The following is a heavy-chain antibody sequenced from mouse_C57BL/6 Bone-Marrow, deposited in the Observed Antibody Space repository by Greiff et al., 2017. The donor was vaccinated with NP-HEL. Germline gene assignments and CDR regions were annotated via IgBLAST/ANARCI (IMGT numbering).Heavy chain of an antibody. CDR2: ISNGGGST. Sequence: EVKLQESGGGLVQPGGSLKLSCAASGFTFSDYYMYWVRQTPEKRLEWVAYISNGGGSTYYPDTVKGRFTISRDNAKNTLYLQMSRLKSEDTAMYYCARPYYYGGAYWGQGTLVTVSA. J-gene: IGHJ3*01. V-gene: IGHV5-12*01. CDR1: GFTFSDYY. CDR3: ARPYYYGGAY. D-gene: IGHD1-1*01.